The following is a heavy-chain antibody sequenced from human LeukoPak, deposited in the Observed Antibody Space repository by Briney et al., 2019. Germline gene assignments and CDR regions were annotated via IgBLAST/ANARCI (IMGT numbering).Heavy chain of an antibody. V-gene: IGHV4-61*02. Sequence: SQTLSLTCTVSGGSISSGSYYWSWIRQPAGKGLEWIGRIYTSGSTNYNPSLKSRVTISVDTSKNQFSLKLSSVTAADTAVYYCARANGQSDFXXWGQGTLVT. J-gene: IGHJ4*02. CDR2: IYTSGST. CDR1: GGSISSGSYY. D-gene: IGHD2-8*01. CDR3: ARANGQSDFXX.